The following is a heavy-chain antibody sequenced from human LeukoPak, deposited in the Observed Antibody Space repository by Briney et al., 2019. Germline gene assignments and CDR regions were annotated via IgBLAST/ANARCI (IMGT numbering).Heavy chain of an antibody. J-gene: IGHJ3*02. CDR1: GFTVSSNY. V-gene: IGHV3-53*01. CDR3: ARTRTSSWYDAFDI. CDR2: IYSGGST. D-gene: IGHD6-13*01. Sequence: GGSLRLSCAASGFTVSSNYMSWVRQAPGKGLEWVSVIYSGGSTYYADSVKGRFTISRDNSKNTLYLQLSSLRAEDTAVYYCARTRTSSWYDAFDIWGQGTMVTVS.